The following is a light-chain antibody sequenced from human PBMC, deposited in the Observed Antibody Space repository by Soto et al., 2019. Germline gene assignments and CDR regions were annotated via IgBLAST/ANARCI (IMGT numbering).Light chain of an antibody. CDR1: SSDVGGYNF. CDR3: SSYGGSNNLNWL. V-gene: IGLV2-8*01. Sequence: QSALTQPPSASGSPGQSVTISCTGTSSDVGGYNFVSWYQQQPGKAPKLLIYEVSKRPSGVPDRFSGSKSGYTASLTVSGLQAEGEADYYCSSYGGSNNLNWLFGGGTKVTVL. J-gene: IGLJ3*02. CDR2: EVS.